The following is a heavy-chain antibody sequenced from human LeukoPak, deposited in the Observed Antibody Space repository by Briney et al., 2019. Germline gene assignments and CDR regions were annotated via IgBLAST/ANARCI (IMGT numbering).Heavy chain of an antibody. V-gene: IGHV3-23*01. CDR3: AKGLILYGSGGDSPDY. CDR1: GFTFTNYV. J-gene: IGHJ4*02. Sequence: GGSLRLSCAPSGFTFTNYVMSLVRQAPAKVLEWVSLISHSGVSTYYAESVNGRFTISRDNSKNTLYLQMNRLRAEDTAVYYCAKGLILYGSGGDSPDYWGQGTLVTVSS. D-gene: IGHD3-10*01. CDR2: ISHSGVST.